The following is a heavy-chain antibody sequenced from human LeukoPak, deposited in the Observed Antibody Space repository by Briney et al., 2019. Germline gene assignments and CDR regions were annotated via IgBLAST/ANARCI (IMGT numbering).Heavy chain of an antibody. Sequence: GGSLRLSCAASGFTFSSYSMNWVRQAPGKGLEWVSSISSSSSYIYYADSVKGRFTISRDNAKNSLYLQMNSLRAEDTAVYYCARVSERGGYYFDYWGQGTLVTVSS. V-gene: IGHV3-21*01. J-gene: IGHJ4*02. CDR2: ISSSSSYI. CDR3: ARVSERGGYYFDY. CDR1: GFTFSSYS. D-gene: IGHD5-12*01.